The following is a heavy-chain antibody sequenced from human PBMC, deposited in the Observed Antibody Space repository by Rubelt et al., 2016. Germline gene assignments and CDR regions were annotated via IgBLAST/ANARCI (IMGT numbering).Heavy chain of an antibody. CDR3: AKLQGSGSYYGGAFDI. J-gene: IGHJ3*02. CDR2: IWYDGSNK. V-gene: IGHV3-33*06. Sequence: GLEWVAVIWYDGSNKYYADSVKGRFTISRDNSKNTLYLQMNSLRAEDTAVYYCAKLQGSGSYYGGAFDIWGQGTMVTVSS. D-gene: IGHD1-26*01.